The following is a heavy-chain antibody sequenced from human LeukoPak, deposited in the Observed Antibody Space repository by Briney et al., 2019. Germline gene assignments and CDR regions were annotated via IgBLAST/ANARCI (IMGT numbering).Heavy chain of an antibody. D-gene: IGHD6-6*01. Sequence: ASVKVSCKASGYTFTSYGISWVRQAPGQGLEWMGWISAYNGNTNYAQKLQGRVTMTTDTSTSTAYMELRSLRSDDTAVYYCARDPGYSSSSNYFDYWGQGTLVTVSS. CDR2: ISAYNGNT. J-gene: IGHJ4*02. CDR3: ARDPGYSSSSNYFDY. V-gene: IGHV1-18*01. CDR1: GYTFTSYG.